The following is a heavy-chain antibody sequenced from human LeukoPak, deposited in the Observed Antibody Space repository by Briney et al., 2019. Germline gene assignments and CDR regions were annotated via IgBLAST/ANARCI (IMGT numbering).Heavy chain of an antibody. CDR2: ISYDGSNK. CDR1: GFTFSSYG. V-gene: IGHV3-30*18. Sequence: GGSLRLSCAASGFTFSSYGMHWVRQAPGKGLEWVAVISYDGSNKYYADSVKGRFTISRDNSKNTLYLQMNSLRAEDTAVYYCAKGSSPTPGYYYYYGMDVWGQGTTVTVSS. J-gene: IGHJ6*02. CDR3: AKGSSPTPGYYYYYGMDV.